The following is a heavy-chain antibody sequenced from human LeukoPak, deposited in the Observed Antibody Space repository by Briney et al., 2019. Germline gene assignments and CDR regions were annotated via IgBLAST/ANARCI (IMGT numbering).Heavy chain of an antibody. CDR2: ISAGGGGT. D-gene: IGHD3-22*01. V-gene: IGHV3-23*01. J-gene: IGHJ4*02. CDR1: GFTFSTYA. CDR3: AKSSYYDSSDS. Sequence: GGPLRLSCAASGFTFSTYAMSWVRQAPGRGLEWVSGISAGGGGTNYADFVKGRFTISRDNYKNTLDLQMNTLRAEDTAVYYCAKSSYYDSSDSWGQGTLVTVSS.